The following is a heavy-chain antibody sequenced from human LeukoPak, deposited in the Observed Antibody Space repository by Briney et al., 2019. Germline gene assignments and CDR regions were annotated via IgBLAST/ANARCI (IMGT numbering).Heavy chain of an antibody. CDR2: IKQDGSEK. J-gene: IGHJ4*02. V-gene: IGHV3-7*05. CDR1: GFTFGSYI. D-gene: IGHD1-26*01. Sequence: GGSLRLSCAASGFTFGSYIMNWVRQAPGKGLEWVASIKQDGSEKYYVDSVKGRFTISRDNAKNSLYLQMNSLRAEDTAVYYCARGGTSIVGSLDYWGQGTLVTVSS. CDR3: ARGGTSIVGSLDY.